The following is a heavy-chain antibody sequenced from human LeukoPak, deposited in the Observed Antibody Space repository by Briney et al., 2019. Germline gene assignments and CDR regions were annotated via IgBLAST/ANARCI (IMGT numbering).Heavy chain of an antibody. CDR2: IYTSGST. Sequence: TLSLTCSVSGDSIRSGTYYWSWIRQPAGKGLEWIGRIYTSGSTSYNPSLKSRVTISVDTSKNQFSLKLTSVTAADTAVYYCARGGGATRIDYWGQGTLVTVSS. D-gene: IGHD5-12*01. J-gene: IGHJ4*02. V-gene: IGHV4-61*02. CDR1: GDSIRSGTYY. CDR3: ARGGGATRIDY.